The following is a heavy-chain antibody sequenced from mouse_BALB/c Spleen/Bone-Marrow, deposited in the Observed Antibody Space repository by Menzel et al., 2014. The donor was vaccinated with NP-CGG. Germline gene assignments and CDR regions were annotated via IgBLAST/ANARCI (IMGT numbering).Heavy chain of an antibody. D-gene: IGHD2-4*01. CDR2: INPSNGGT. CDR1: GYTFTSYY. CDR3: TRSTMITYFDY. V-gene: IGHV1S81*02. Sequence: QVQLKQSGAELVKPGASVKLSCKASGYTFTSYYMYWVKQRPGQGLEWIGEINPSNGGTNFNEKFKSKATQTVDKSSSTAYMQLSSLTSEDSAVYYCTRSTMITYFDYWGQGTTLTVSS. J-gene: IGHJ2*01.